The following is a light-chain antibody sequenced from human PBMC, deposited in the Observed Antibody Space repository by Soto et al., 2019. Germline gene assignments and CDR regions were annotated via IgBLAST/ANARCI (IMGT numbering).Light chain of an antibody. CDR2: DAS. CDR1: QSLRSS. Sequence: ETMMTQSPDTLSVSLGERATLSCRASQSLRSSLAWYQQKPGRAPRLLIYDASTRATGIPARFSGSGSGTDFTLTISGLQSEDFAVYYCQQYNNWPRTFGQGTKVDIK. CDR3: QQYNNWPRT. V-gene: IGKV3-15*01. J-gene: IGKJ1*01.